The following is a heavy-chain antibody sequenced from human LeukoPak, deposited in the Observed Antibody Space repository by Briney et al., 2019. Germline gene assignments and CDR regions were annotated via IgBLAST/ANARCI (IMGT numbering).Heavy chain of an antibody. D-gene: IGHD5-12*01. CDR2: ISSGSSYI. CDR3: ACTSGYDFSSYYYYYMDV. Sequence: PGGSLRLSCAASGFTFRSYSMNWVRQAPGKGLEWVSSISSGSSYIYYADSVKGRFTISRDNAKNSLYLQMNSLSAEDTAVYYCACTSGYDFSSYYYYYMDVWGKGTTVTVSS. J-gene: IGHJ6*03. CDR1: GFTFRSYS. V-gene: IGHV3-21*01.